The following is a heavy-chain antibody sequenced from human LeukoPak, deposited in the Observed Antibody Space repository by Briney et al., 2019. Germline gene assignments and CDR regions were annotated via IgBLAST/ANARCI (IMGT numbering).Heavy chain of an antibody. Sequence: SQTLSLTCTVSGGSISSGDYYWSWIRQPPGKGLEWIGYIYYSGSTYYNPSLKRRVTISVDTSKNQFSLKLSSVTAADTAVYYCARLDKANKDFDYWGQGTLVTVSS. J-gene: IGHJ4*02. D-gene: IGHD1-1*01. CDR1: GGSISSGDYY. CDR2: IYYSGST. V-gene: IGHV4-30-4*01. CDR3: ARLDKANKDFDY.